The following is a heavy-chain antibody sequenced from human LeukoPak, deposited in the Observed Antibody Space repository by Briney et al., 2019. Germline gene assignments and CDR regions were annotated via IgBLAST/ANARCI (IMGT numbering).Heavy chain of an antibody. D-gene: IGHD3-10*01. CDR1: GFTFSSYS. V-gene: IGHV3-48*04. CDR3: AIHTMVRGVRMDY. CDR2: ISSSSTI. Sequence: GGSLRLSCAASGFTFSSYSMNWVRQAPGKGLEWVSYISSSSTIYYADSVRGRFTISRDNAKNSLYLQMNSLRAEDTAVYYCAIHTMVRGVRMDYWGQGTLVTVSS. J-gene: IGHJ4*02.